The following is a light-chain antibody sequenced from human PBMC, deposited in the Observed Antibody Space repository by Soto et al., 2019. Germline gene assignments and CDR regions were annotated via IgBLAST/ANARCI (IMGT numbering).Light chain of an antibody. CDR1: QSVSSSH. CDR3: QQYGASPWT. Sequence: EVELTQSPGTLSLSPGERATLSCRASQSVSSSHLAWYQQKRGQAPRLLIYDTSTRATAIPDRFSGSGSGTDFTLTISRLEPEDFAVYHCQQYGASPWTFGQGTKVEVK. V-gene: IGKV3-20*01. J-gene: IGKJ1*01. CDR2: DTS.